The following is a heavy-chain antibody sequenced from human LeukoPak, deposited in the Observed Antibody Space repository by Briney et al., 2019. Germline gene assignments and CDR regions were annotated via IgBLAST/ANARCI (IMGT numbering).Heavy chain of an antibody. CDR1: GFTLSDSA. D-gene: IGHD1-26*01. V-gene: IGHV3-73*01. CDR3: TRDRGTYNWLDP. Sequence: PGGSLRLSCAASGFTLSDSAIHWVRQASGKGLEWVGLIDRPAKSYATAYGASVGGRFTISRDDSKNTAYLQMDSLKTEDTALYDWTRDRGTYNWLDPWGQGTLVTVSS. CDR2: IDRPAKSYAT. J-gene: IGHJ5*02.